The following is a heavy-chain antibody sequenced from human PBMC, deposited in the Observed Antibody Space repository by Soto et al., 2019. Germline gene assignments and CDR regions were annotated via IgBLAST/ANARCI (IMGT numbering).Heavy chain of an antibody. V-gene: IGHV3-9*01. CDR3: AKVGRTFYYYYGMDV. J-gene: IGHJ6*02. CDR1: GFTFDDYA. CDR2: ISWNSGSI. Sequence: EVQLVESGGGLVQPGRSLRLSCAASGFTFDDYAMHWVRQAPGKGLEWVSGISWNSGSIGYADSVKGRFTISRDNAXLSLYLQMNSLRAEDTALYYCAKVGRTFYYYYGMDVWGQGTTVTVSS. D-gene: IGHD3-16*01.